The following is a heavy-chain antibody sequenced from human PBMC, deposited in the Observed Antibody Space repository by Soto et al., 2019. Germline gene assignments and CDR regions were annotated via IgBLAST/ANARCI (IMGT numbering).Heavy chain of an antibody. CDR3: ARATWSSGWFFDY. Sequence: QVQLQESGPGLVKPSETLSLTCTVSGGSISSYYWSWIRQPPGKGLEWIGYIYYSGSTNYNPSLKSRVTISVDTSKNQFSLKLSSVTAADRAVYYCARATWSSGWFFDYWGQGTLVTVSS. CDR1: GGSISSYY. J-gene: IGHJ4*02. V-gene: IGHV4-59*01. D-gene: IGHD6-19*01. CDR2: IYYSGST.